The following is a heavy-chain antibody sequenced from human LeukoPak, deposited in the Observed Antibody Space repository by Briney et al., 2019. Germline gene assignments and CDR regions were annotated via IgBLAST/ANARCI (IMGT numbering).Heavy chain of an antibody. CDR3: ARVSLGFMAIFGVVIKETGAFDI. D-gene: IGHD3-3*01. J-gene: IGHJ3*02. CDR1: GFTFSSYW. CDR2: IKQDGSEK. V-gene: IGHV3-7*01. Sequence: GGSLRLSCAASGFTFSSYWMSWVRQAPGKGLEWVANIKQDGSEKYYVDSVKGRFSISRDNAKNSLYLQMNSLRAADTAVYYCARVSLGFMAIFGVVIKETGAFDIWGQGTMVTVSS.